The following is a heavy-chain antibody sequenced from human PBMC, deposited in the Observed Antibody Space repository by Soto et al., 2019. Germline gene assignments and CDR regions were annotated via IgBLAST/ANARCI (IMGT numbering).Heavy chain of an antibody. CDR2: IYYSGST. D-gene: IGHD5-18*01. Sequence: QVQLQESGPGLVKPSQTLSLTCTVSGGSISSGGYYWSWIRQPPGKGLEWIGYIYYSGSTYYNPSLKSRVTISVDTSKNQFSLKLSSVTAADTAVYYCARWAGWAMATRYFDYWGQGTLVTVSS. CDR3: ARWAGWAMATRYFDY. J-gene: IGHJ4*02. CDR1: GGSISSGGYY. V-gene: IGHV4-30-4*01.